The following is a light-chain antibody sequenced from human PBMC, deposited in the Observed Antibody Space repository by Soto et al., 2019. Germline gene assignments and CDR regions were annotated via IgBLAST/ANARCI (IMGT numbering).Light chain of an antibody. V-gene: IGLV2-14*01. CDR1: SSDIGDYNF. CDR3: SSYTTSNTWV. CDR2: AVS. J-gene: IGLJ3*02. Sequence: QSALTQPASVSGSPGRSTTISCTGTSSDIGDYNFVSWYQQHPGEAPKVMIYAVSNRPSGVSNRFSGSKSGNTASLTIPGLQTEDEADYYCSSYTTSNTWVFGGGTKLTVL.